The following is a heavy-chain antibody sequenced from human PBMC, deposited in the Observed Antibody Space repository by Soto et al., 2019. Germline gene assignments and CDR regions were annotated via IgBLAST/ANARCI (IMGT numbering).Heavy chain of an antibody. J-gene: IGHJ5*02. Sequence: QVQLVQSGAEVKKPGASVKVSCKASGYTFTSYYMHWVRQATGQGLEWMGIINPSGGSTSYAQKFQGRVTMTRDTSTSTVYMELSSLRSEDTAVYYCARDRAVRKQRGWFDPWGQGTLVTVSS. D-gene: IGHD6-25*01. CDR3: ARDRAVRKQRGWFDP. CDR2: INPSGGST. V-gene: IGHV1-46*01. CDR1: GYTFTSYY.